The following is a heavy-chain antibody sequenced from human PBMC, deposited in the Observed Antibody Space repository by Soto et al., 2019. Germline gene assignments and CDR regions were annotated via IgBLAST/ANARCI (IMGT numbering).Heavy chain of an antibody. CDR1: GFTFSSYG. J-gene: IGHJ2*01. CDR2: ISYDGRNK. V-gene: IGHV3-30*18. CDR3: AKESFRDWYFDL. Sequence: QVQLVESGGGVVQPGRSLRLSCAASGFTFSSYGMHWVRQAPGKGLAWVAVISYDGRNKYYADSVKVRFTISRDNSKNTLYLQMNSLRAEYTAVYYCAKESFRDWYFDLCGRGTLVTVSS.